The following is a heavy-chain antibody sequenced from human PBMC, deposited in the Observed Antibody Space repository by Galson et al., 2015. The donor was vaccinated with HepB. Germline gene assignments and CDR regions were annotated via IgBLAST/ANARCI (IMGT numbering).Heavy chain of an antibody. J-gene: IGHJ6*02. CDR2: ISSSSSYI. Sequence: SLRLSCAASGFTFSSYSMNWVRQAPGKGLEWVSSISSSSSYIYYADSVKGRFTISRDNAKNSLYLQMNSLRAEDTAVYYCAREGTGYQLLSYYYYGMDVWGQGTTVTVSS. V-gene: IGHV3-21*01. CDR3: AREGTGYQLLSYYYYGMDV. D-gene: IGHD2-2*01. CDR1: GFTFSSYS.